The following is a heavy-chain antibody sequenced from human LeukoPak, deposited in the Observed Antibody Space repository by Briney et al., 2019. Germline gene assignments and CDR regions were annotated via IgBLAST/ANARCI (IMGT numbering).Heavy chain of an antibody. Sequence: TGGSLRLSCAASGFTFSSYWMSWVRQAPGKGLEWVSAISGSGGSTYYADSVKGRFTISRDNSKNTLYLQMNSLRAEDTAVYYCAKDPSYSINYFDYWGQGTLVAVSS. CDR1: GFTFSSYW. CDR3: AKDPSYSINYFDY. CDR2: ISGSGGST. J-gene: IGHJ4*02. D-gene: IGHD4-11*01. V-gene: IGHV3-23*01.